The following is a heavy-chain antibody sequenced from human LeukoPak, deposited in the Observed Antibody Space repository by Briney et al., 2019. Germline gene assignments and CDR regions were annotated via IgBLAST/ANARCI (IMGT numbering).Heavy chain of an antibody. CDR3: ARHSRFPIRFGELLLGGNHDY. V-gene: IGHV4-39*01. D-gene: IGHD3-10*01. CDR1: GGSISSSSYY. CDR2: IYYSGST. Sequence: SETLSLTCTVSGGSISSSSYYWGWIRQPPGKGLEWIGSIYYSGSTYYNPSLKSRVTISVDTSKNQFSLKLSSVTAADTAVYYCARHSRFPIRFGELLLGGNHDYWGQGTLVTVSS. J-gene: IGHJ4*02.